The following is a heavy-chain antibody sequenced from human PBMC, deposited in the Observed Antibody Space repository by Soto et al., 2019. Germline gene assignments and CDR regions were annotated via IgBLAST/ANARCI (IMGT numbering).Heavy chain of an antibody. CDR2: IHHSGST. Sequence: QMQLQESGPGLVKPSETLSLTCAVSSASISSEQRWSWVRQPPGKGLEWIGEIHHSGSTNQNPSLTTXXTXSXXKSKNQFALNLNAVTAADTAVYCCARSFGWYAIDQWGQGTLVIVSS. V-gene: IGHV4-4*01. J-gene: IGHJ4*02. D-gene: IGHD6-19*01. CDR1: SASISSEQR. CDR3: ARSFGWYAIDQ.